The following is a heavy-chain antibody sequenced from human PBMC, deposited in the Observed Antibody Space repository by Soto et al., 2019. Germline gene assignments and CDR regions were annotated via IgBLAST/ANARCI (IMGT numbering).Heavy chain of an antibody. Sequence: PGRFLTLSRPLFGFPLSTYGIQWVRQAPGKGLEWVAVISYDGSNKYYADSVKGRFTIARDNSKNTLYLQMNSLRGEDTTVYYCASRHEYKFYWGQGPLVTVS. CDR3: ASRHEYKFY. D-gene: IGHD1-1*01. CDR1: GFPLSTYG. V-gene: IGHV3-30*03. J-gene: IGHJ4*02. CDR2: ISYDGSNK.